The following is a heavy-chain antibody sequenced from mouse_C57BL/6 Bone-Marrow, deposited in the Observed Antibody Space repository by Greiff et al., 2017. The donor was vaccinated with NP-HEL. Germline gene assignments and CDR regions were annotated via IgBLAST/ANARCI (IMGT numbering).Heavy chain of an antibody. CDR3: AMGGYYYGSSSWFAY. D-gene: IGHD1-1*01. CDR2: IHPSDSDT. V-gene: IGHV1-74*01. Sequence: QVQLQQPGAELVKPGASVKVSCKASGYTFTSYWMHWVKQRPGQGLEWIGRIHPSDSDTNYNQKFKGKATLTVDKSSSTAYMQLRSLTSEDSAVYYCAMGGYYYGSSSWFAYWGQGTLVTVSA. CDR1: GYTFTSYW. J-gene: IGHJ3*01.